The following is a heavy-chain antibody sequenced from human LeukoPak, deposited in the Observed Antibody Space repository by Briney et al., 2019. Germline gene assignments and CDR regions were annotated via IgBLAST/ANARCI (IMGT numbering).Heavy chain of an antibody. Sequence: GGSLRLSCAASGFTVSSNYMSWVRQAPGKGLEWVSVIYSGGSSYYADSAKGRFTISRDNSKNTLYLQMNSLRAEDTAVYYCARDYSGSPLGYWGQGTLVTVSS. V-gene: IGHV3-66*01. CDR2: IYSGGSS. CDR3: ARDYSGSPLGY. CDR1: GFTVSSNY. D-gene: IGHD1-26*01. J-gene: IGHJ4*02.